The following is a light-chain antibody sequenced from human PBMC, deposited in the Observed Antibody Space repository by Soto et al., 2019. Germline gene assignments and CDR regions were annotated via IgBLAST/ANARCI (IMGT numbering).Light chain of an antibody. CDR2: EVS. CDR3: SSYTSSSTLYV. J-gene: IGLJ1*01. Sequence: QSGLTQPASVSGPLGQPITIPCTGTRSDVGGYNYVSWYQQHPGKAPKLMIYEVSNRPSGVSNRFSGSKSGNTASLTISGLQAEDEADYYCSSYTSSSTLYVSGTGTKVTVL. CDR1: RSDVGGYNY. V-gene: IGLV2-14*01.